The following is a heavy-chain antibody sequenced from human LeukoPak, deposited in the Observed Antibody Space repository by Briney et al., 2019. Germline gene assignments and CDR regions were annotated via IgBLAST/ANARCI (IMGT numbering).Heavy chain of an antibody. CDR1: GGSISSSSYY. D-gene: IGHD3-10*01. J-gene: IGHJ3*02. V-gene: IGHV4-39*07. CDR3: ARSPLLWFGGLDI. CDR2: IYYSEST. Sequence: SETLSLTCTVSGGSISSSSYYWGWIRQPPGKGLEWIGSIYYSESTNYNPSLKSRVTMSVDTSKNQFSLKLSSVTAADTAVYYCARSPLLWFGGLDIWGQGTMVTVSS.